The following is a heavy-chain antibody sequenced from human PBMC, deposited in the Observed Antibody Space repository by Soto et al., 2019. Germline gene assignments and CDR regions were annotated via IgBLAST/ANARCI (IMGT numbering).Heavy chain of an antibody. V-gene: IGHV1-69*13. J-gene: IGHJ6*02. D-gene: IGHD3-3*02. CDR1: GGTFSTSA. Sequence: SVKVSCKASGGTFSTSAISWVRQAPGEGLEWVGGIMPIFATPDYAQKFQGRVTISADESTATAYLELTSLTTDDTAVYYCARDKDRQQLGGNYYYILDVWGQGTAVTVS. CDR3: ARDKDRQQLGGNYYYILDV. CDR2: IMPIFATP.